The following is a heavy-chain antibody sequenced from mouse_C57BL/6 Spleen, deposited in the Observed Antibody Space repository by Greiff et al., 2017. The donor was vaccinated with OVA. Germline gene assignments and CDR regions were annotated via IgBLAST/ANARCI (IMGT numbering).Heavy chain of an antibody. Sequence: VQLQQPGAELVKPGASVKMSCKASGYTFTSYWITWVKQRPGQGLEWIGGIYHGSCSTNYNEKIKSRATMTVDTSSSTAYMQLSSLTSEDSAVYYCASGSGYDFDYWGQGTTLTVSS. V-gene: IGHV1-55*01. CDR3: ASGSGYDFDY. D-gene: IGHD1-1*01. CDR2: IYHGSCST. J-gene: IGHJ2*01. CDR1: GYTFTSYW.